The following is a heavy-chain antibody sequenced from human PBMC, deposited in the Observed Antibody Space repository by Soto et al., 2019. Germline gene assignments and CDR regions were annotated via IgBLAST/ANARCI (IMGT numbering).Heavy chain of an antibody. D-gene: IGHD2-8*01. V-gene: IGHV4-30-2*01. CDR2: LYHSGST. Sequence: QLQLQESGSGRVKPSQTLSLTCAVSGGSISSGGYSWSWIRQPPGKGLEWIGYLYHSGSTYYNPSFNSQVSISVDRSKNQVSLKLSFVTAADTAVYYCARGPTNTYWGQGTLVTVSS. J-gene: IGHJ4*02. CDR1: GGSISSGGYS. CDR3: ARGPTNTY.